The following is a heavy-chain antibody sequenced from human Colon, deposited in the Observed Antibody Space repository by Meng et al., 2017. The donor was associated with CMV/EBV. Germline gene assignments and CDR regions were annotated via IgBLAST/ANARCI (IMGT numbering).Heavy chain of an antibody. J-gene: IGHJ4*02. CDR1: GISFKSYA. V-gene: IGHV3-23*01. Sequence: GGPLRLSCAFSGISFKSYAMSWVRQAPGQGLEWVAVINSTGDETYYADSVKGRFIVSRDNAKNTLFLQISGLGAEDTAVYYCAKNLFVPPAIMSVFAPNDYWGQGMLVTVSS. D-gene: IGHD5/OR15-5a*01. CDR3: AKNLFVPPAIMSVFAPNDY. CDR2: INSTGDET.